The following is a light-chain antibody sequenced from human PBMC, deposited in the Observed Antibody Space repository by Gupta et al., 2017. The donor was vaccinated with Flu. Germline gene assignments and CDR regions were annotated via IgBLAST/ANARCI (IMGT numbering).Light chain of an antibody. Sequence: PDTLSLSPGERATLSCRASRSVSSAFLAWFQQKPGQAPRLLIYGASTRATGIPDRFSGSGSGTEFTLTISRLEPEDFAVYYCQQYGDSRTFGQGTKVEIK. CDR1: RSVSSAF. CDR2: GAS. J-gene: IGKJ1*01. V-gene: IGKV3-20*01. CDR3: QQYGDSRT.